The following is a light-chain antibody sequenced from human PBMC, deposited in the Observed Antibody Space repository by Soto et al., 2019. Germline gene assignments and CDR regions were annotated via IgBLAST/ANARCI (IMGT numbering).Light chain of an antibody. V-gene: IGKV1-5*03. J-gene: IGKJ1*01. CDR3: KHYNSYSEA. CDR2: KAY. CDR1: QTISSW. Sequence: DIQMTQSPSTLSGSVGDRVTITCRASQTISSWLAWYQQKPGKAPKLLIYKAYTLKSGVQSRFSGSGSGIEFTLTIRSLQPDDFATYYCKHYNSYSEAFGQGTKVDIK.